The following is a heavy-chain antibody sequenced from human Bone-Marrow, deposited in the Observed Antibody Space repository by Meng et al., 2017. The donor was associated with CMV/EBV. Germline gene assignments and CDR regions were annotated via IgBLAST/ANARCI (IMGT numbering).Heavy chain of an antibody. D-gene: IGHD3-22*01. V-gene: IGHV3-11*01. CDR3: VRDRHYYDTSGRKNDY. Sequence: FAFSDYYLRWIRQAPGKGPEWVSYISSSANIMYYADSVKGRFTISRDNAKNSLFLQMNTLRAEDTAVYYCVRDRHYYDTSGRKNDYWGQGTLVTVSS. CDR1: FAFSDYY. J-gene: IGHJ4*02. CDR2: ISSSANIM.